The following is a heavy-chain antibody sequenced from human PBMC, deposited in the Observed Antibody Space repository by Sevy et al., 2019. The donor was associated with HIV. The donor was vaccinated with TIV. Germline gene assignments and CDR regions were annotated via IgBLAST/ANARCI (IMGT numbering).Heavy chain of an antibody. CDR1: GFSFSDYN. CDR2: ISSGRGYI. V-gene: IGHV3-21*01. D-gene: IGHD3-3*01. J-gene: IGHJ6*02. Sequence: GGSLRLSCAASGFSFSDYNMNWVRQAPGKGLEWVSFISSGRGYIYYADSMKGRFTISRDNAKNSLYLQSNSLRAEDTAVYYCARDKTILEGRYGMDVWGQGTTVTVSS. CDR3: ARDKTILEGRYGMDV.